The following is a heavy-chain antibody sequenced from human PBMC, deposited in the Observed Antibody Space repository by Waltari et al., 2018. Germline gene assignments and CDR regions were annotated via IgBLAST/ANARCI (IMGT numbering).Heavy chain of an antibody. CDR1: GFTFRNYA. Sequence: EVQLVEFWGGLVQPGGCLGLSCAASGFTFRNYASNWGRQAPGKGLEGVAGISGSDDSYYADSMRGRFTISRDNSKNTLFLQMNSLRAEDTAVYYCASRYGWPSNDYWGQGTLVTVSS. J-gene: IGHJ4*02. CDR2: ISGSDDS. CDR3: ASRYGWPSNDY. V-gene: IGHV3-23*04. D-gene: IGHD5-18*01.